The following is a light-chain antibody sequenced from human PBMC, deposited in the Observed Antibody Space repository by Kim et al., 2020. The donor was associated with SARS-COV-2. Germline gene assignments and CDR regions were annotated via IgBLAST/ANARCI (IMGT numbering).Light chain of an antibody. V-gene: IGKV3-11*01. J-gene: IGKJ5*01. Sequence: EIVLTQSPATLPLSPGERATLSCRASQNVYTYLAWYQQIRGQAPRLLIYDASYRATDIPARFSGSGSGTDFTLTISRLEPEDFAVYYCQQRYDWPITFGQGTRLETK. CDR3: QQRYDWPIT. CDR1: QNVYTY. CDR2: DAS.